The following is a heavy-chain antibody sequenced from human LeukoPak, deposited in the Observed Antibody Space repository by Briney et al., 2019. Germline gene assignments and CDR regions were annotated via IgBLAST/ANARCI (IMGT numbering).Heavy chain of an antibody. CDR2: ITSSGRTP. Sequence: GGSLRLSCEASGFTFNTHAMSWVRQAPEKGLEWVASITSSGRTPFYADSVRGRFTISRDNSKNTLYLQMNSLRGEDTAVYYCAKDRPNFYEASGAYYKPKGDFWGQGSLVTVSS. J-gene: IGHJ4*02. V-gene: IGHV3-23*01. D-gene: IGHD3-10*01. CDR1: GFTFNTHA. CDR3: AKDRPNFYEASGAYYKPKGDF.